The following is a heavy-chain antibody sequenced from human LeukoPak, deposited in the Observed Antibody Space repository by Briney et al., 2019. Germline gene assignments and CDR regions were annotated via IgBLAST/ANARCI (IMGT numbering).Heavy chain of an antibody. CDR3: AKDWGPYSSSWYEQGAFDI. Sequence: GGSLRLSCAASGFTFSDYYMSWVRQAPGKGLEWVSAISGSGGSTYYADSVKGRFTISRDNSKNTLYLQMNSLRAEDTAVYYCAKDWGPYSSSWYEQGAFDIWGQGTMVTVSS. CDR1: GFTFSDYY. V-gene: IGHV3-23*01. CDR2: ISGSGGST. J-gene: IGHJ3*02. D-gene: IGHD6-13*01.